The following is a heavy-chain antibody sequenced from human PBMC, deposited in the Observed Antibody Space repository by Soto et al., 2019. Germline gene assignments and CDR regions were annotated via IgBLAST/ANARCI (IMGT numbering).Heavy chain of an antibody. Sequence: QVQLVQSGAEVKKPGASVKVSCKASGYTFTSYAMHWVRQAPGQRLEWMGWINAGNGNTKYSQKFQGRVTITRDTSASTAYMELSSLRSEDTAVYYCARDSSVYYWGPPDYWGQGTLVTVSS. CDR1: GYTFTSYA. V-gene: IGHV1-3*01. D-gene: IGHD3-22*01. CDR2: INAGNGNT. J-gene: IGHJ4*02. CDR3: ARDSSVYYWGPPDY.